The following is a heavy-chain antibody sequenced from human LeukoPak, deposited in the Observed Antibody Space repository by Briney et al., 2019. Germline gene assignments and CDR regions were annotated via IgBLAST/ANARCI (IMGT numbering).Heavy chain of an antibody. V-gene: IGHV3-9*01. Sequence: GGSLRLSCAASGFTFDDYAMHWVRQAPGKGLEWVSGISWNSGSIAYADSVKGRFTISRENAKNSLYLQMNSLRAEDTAVYYCARGRSGEDAFDIWGQGTMVTVSS. J-gene: IGHJ3*02. CDR3: ARGRSGEDAFDI. CDR1: GFTFDDYA. CDR2: ISWNSGSI. D-gene: IGHD4-17*01.